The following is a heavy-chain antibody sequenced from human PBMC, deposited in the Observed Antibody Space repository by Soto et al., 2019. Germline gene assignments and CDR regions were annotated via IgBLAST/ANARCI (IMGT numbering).Heavy chain of an antibody. D-gene: IGHD4-17*01. J-gene: IGHJ6*02. CDR2: IIPIFGTA. CDR3: ASPPTTGNYYYYGMDV. CDR1: GGTFSSYA. Sequence: QVQLVQSGAEVKKPGSSVKVSCKASGGTFSSYAISWVRQAPGQGLEWMGGIIPIFGTADYAQKFQGRVTITADESTSTAYMELSILRSEDTAVYYCASPPTTGNYYYYGMDVWGQGTTVTVSS. V-gene: IGHV1-69*12.